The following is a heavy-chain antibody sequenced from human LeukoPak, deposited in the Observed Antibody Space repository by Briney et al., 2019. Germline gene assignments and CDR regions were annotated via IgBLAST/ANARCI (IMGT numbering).Heavy chain of an antibody. V-gene: IGHV3-74*01. CDR1: GNYW. D-gene: IGHD2/OR15-2a*01. Sequence: GGSLRLSCAASGNYWMHWVRQAPGKGLVWVSHTNGDGSWTTYADSVKGRFTISKDNAKNTVYLQMNNLRAEDTAVYYCASFYETYWGRGTLVTVSS. J-gene: IGHJ4*02. CDR3: ASFYETY. CDR2: TNGDGSWT.